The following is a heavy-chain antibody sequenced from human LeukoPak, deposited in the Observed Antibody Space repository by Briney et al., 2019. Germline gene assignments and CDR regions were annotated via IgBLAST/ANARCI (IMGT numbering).Heavy chain of an antibody. V-gene: IGHV4-39*01. CDR2: IYYSGST. CDR3: ARHWTGLLWFGY. J-gene: IGHJ4*02. D-gene: IGHD3-10*01. Sequence: SETLSLTCTVSGGSLSSSNYYWGWIRQPPGKGLEWIGSIYYSGSTCYNPSLKSRVTISVDTSKNQFSLKMSSVTAADTAVYYCARHWTGLLWFGYWGQGTLVTVSS. CDR1: GGSLSSSNYY.